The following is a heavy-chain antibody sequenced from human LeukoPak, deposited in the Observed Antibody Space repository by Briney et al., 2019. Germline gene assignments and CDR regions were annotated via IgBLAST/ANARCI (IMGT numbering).Heavy chain of an antibody. V-gene: IGHV4-61*02. D-gene: IGHD2-15*01. CDR1: GGSISRGSYY. Sequence: PSQTLSLTCTVSGGSISRGSYYWSWIRQPAGKGLEWIGRIYNSGSTNYNPSLKSRVTISVDTSKNQFSLKLCSVTAADTAVYYCARQVVAAATTFDYWGQGTLVTVSS. CDR3: ARQVVAAATTFDY. CDR2: IYNSGST. J-gene: IGHJ4*02.